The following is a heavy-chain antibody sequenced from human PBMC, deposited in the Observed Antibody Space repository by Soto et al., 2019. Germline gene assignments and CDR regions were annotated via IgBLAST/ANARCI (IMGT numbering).Heavy chain of an antibody. D-gene: IGHD3-22*01. V-gene: IGHV1-18*01. J-gene: IGHJ6*02. CDR1: GYTFTSYG. Sequence: QVQLVQSGAEVKKPGASVKVSCKASGYTFTSYGISWVRQAPGQGLEWMGWISAYNGNTNYAQKLQGRGTMTTDTSTSTAYMELRSLRSDDTAVYYCARGDDSSGYQPYYYYGMDVWGQGTTVTVSS. CDR3: ARGDDSSGYQPYYYYGMDV. CDR2: ISAYNGNT.